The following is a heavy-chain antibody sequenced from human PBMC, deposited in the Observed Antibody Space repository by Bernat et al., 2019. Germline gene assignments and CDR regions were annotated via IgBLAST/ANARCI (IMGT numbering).Heavy chain of an antibody. CDR3: ARESSAVVAAAYYYYYYMDV. V-gene: IGHV4-34*01. CDR1: GGSFSGYY. D-gene: IGHD2-2*01. CDR2: INHSGST. Sequence: QVQLQQWGAGLLKPSETLSLTCAVYGGSFSGYYWSWIRQPPGKGLEWIGEINHSGSTNYNPSLKSRVTISVDKSKNQFFSKLRSVIAAAKAVDYCARESSAVVAAAYYYYYYMDVWGKGTTVTVSS. J-gene: IGHJ6*03.